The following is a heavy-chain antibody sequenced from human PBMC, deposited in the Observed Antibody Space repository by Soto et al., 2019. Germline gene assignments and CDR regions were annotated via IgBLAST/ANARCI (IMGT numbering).Heavy chain of an antibody. V-gene: IGHV2-5*02. D-gene: IGHD6-13*01. CDR2: IYWDDDK. CDR1: GFSLSTSGVG. J-gene: IGHJ5*02. CDR3: AHTTWLAAAVNGLDWFDP. Sequence: SGPTLVNPTQTLTLTCTFSGFSLSTSGVGVGWIRQPPGKALEWLALIYWDDDKRYSPSLKSRLTITKDTSKNQVVLTMTNMDPVDTATYYCAHTTWLAAAVNGLDWFDPWGQGTLVTVSS.